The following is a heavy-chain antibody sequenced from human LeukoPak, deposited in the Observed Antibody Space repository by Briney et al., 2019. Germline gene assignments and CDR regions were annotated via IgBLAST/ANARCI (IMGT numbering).Heavy chain of an antibody. CDR2: ISSSTTYI. CDR3: ASWDDYGDYVAFDY. J-gene: IGHJ4*02. Sequence: PGGSLSLSCAASGFTFSTYTMNWVRQAPGKGLEWVSSISSSTTYIYYADPVKGRFTISRDNAKNSLYLHMDSLRAEDTAVYYCASWDDYGDYVAFDYWGQGTLVTVSS. D-gene: IGHD4-17*01. CDR1: GFTFSTYT. V-gene: IGHV3-21*01.